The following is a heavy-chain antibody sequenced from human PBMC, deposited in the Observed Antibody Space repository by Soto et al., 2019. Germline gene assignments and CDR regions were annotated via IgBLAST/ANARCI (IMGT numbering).Heavy chain of an antibody. V-gene: IGHV4-34*01. Sequence: QVQLQQWGAGLLKPSETLSLTCAVYGGSFSGYYWSWIRQPPGKGLEWIGEINHSGSTNYNPSLKSRVTISVDTSKNQFSLKLSSVTAADTAVYYCARGGVGATSYFDYWGQGTLVPVSS. CDR1: GGSFSGYY. CDR2: INHSGST. CDR3: ARGGVGATSYFDY. J-gene: IGHJ4*02. D-gene: IGHD1-26*01.